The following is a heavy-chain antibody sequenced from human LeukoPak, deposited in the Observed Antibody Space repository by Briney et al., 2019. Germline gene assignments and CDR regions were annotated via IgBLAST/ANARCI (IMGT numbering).Heavy chain of an antibody. Sequence: VASVKVSCKASGYTFTTYDINWVRQATGQGLEWMGWMNPNSGYTGYAQKFQGRVTMTRDTSISTAYMELSSLRSEDTAVYYCARVAGSIDYWGQGTLVTVSS. CDR3: ARVAGSIDY. CDR1: GYTFTTYD. V-gene: IGHV1-8*02. CDR2: MNPNSGYT. D-gene: IGHD6-19*01. J-gene: IGHJ4*02.